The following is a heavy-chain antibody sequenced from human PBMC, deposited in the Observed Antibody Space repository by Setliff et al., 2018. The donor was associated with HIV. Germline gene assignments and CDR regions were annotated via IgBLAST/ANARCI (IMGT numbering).Heavy chain of an antibody. CDR3: ARGSYGSVLL. Sequence: CAISGDSVSSNTAAWNWIRLSPSRGLEWLGRTYYRSKWYNDYAVSVKSRITISPDTSKNQFSLQLNSVTPEDTAVYYCARGSYGSVLLWGQGTLVTVSS. CDR2: TYYRSKWYN. CDR1: GDSVSSNTAA. D-gene: IGHD6-19*01. J-gene: IGHJ4*02. V-gene: IGHV6-1*01.